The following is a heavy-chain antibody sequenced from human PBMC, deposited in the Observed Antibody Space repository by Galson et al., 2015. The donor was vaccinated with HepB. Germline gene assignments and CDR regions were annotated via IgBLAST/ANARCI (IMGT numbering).Heavy chain of an antibody. J-gene: IGHJ3*02. V-gene: IGHV3-33*08. Sequence: SLRLSCAASGFIFSSYGMHWVRQAPGKGLEWVAVIWYDGSNKYYADYVKGRFTISRDNSKNTLYLQMKSLRAEDTAVYYCAGDPGLLWFGEFGAFDIWGQGTMVTVSS. CDR3: AGDPGLLWFGEFGAFDI. CDR1: GFIFSSYG. CDR2: IWYDGSNK. D-gene: IGHD3-10*01.